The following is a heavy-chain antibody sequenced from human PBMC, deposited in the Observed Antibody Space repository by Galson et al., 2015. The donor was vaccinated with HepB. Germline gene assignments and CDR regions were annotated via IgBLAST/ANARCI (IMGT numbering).Heavy chain of an antibody. D-gene: IGHD6-19*01. CDR2: ISYDGSNK. CDR3: ARDLTGIAVAGPSY. Sequence: SLRLSCAASGFTFSSYAMHWVRQAPGKGLEWVAVISYDGSNKYYADSVKGRFTISRDNSKNTLYLQMNSLRAEDTAVYYCARDLTGIAVAGPSYWGRGTLVTVSS. CDR1: GFTFSSYA. J-gene: IGHJ4*02. V-gene: IGHV3-30*04.